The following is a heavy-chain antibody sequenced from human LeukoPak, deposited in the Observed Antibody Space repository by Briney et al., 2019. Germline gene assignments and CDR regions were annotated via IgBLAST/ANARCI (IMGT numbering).Heavy chain of an antibody. Sequence: SETLSLTCTVSGGSISSYYWSWIRQPAGKGLEWIGRIYSSGSTNDNPSLKSRVTMSVDTSKNQFSLKLSSMTAADTAVYYCARDAGSGDYLFYWYFDLWGRGTLVTVSS. J-gene: IGHJ2*01. CDR3: ARDAGSGDYLFYWYFDL. V-gene: IGHV4-4*07. D-gene: IGHD4-17*01. CDR2: IYSSGST. CDR1: GGSISSYY.